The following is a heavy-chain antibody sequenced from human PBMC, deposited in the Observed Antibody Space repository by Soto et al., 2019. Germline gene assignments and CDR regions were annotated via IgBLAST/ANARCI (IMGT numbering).Heavy chain of an antibody. D-gene: IGHD3-3*01. CDR1: GFTFSSYV. CDR2: VHYDGTKK. V-gene: IGHV3-33*01. CDR3: ARETSFDFWSGPQTMDV. J-gene: IGHJ6*02. Sequence: GGSLRLSCAPSGFTFSSYVMHWVRQAPGKGLEWVAVVHYDGTKKYYADSVRGRFTISRDNSENILYLQMNSLRPDDTAVYFCARETSFDFWSGPQTMDVWGQGXTVTVSS.